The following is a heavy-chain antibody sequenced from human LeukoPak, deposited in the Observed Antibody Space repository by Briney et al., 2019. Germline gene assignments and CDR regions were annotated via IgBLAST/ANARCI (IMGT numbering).Heavy chain of an antibody. V-gene: IGHV4-4*07. J-gene: IGHJ4*02. Sequence: SETLSLTCSVSGASISAYHWSWIRQPAGKGLEWIGRIYSSGGTNYIPSLTSRLTMSVDTSKTQFSLKLNSVTAADTAVYYCARDYSYPDYWGQGTLVTVSS. CDR1: GASISAYH. D-gene: IGHD5-18*01. CDR3: ARDYSYPDY. CDR2: IYSSGGT.